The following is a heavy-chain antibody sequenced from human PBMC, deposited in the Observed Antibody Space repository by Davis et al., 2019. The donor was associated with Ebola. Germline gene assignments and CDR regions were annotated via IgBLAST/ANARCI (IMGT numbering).Heavy chain of an antibody. V-gene: IGHV5-51*04. CDR1: GYSFTSHW. CDR3: ARRGGYCISTSCYAARSFDY. D-gene: IGHD2-2*03. Sequence: GGSLRLSCKGSGYSFTSHWIGWVRQMPGKGLEWMGIIYPGDSDTRYSPSFQGQVTISADKPISTAYLQWSSLKASDTAMYYCARRGGYCISTSCYAARSFDYWGQGTLVTVSS. CDR2: IYPGDSDT. J-gene: IGHJ4*02.